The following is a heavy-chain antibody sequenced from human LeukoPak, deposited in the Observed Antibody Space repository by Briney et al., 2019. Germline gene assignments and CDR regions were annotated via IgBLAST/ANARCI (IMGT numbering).Heavy chain of an antibody. V-gene: IGHV4-34*01. Sequence: SETLSLTCAVYGGSFSGYYWGWIRQPPGKGLEWIGEINHSGSTNYNPSLKSRVTISVDTSKNQFSLKLSSVTAADTAVYYCARGETTIKPRVERRYFDLWGRGTLVTVSS. CDR2: INHSGST. CDR1: GGSFSGYY. J-gene: IGHJ2*01. CDR3: ARGETTIKPRVERRYFDL. D-gene: IGHD1-26*01.